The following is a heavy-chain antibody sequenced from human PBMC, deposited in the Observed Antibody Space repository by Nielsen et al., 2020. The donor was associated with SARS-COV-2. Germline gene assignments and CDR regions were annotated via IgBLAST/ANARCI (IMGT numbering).Heavy chain of an antibody. D-gene: IGHD6-13*01. CDR2: IYYSGST. CDR1: GGSISSSSYY. V-gene: IGHV4-39*06. Sequence: SETLSLTCTVSGGSISSSSYYWGWIRQPPGKGLEWIGSIYYSGSTYYNPSLKSRVTISVDSSKNQFPLKLSSVTAADTAVYYCARRKVIAAAGFWYFDLWGRGTLVTVSS. J-gene: IGHJ2*01. CDR3: ARRKVIAAAGFWYFDL.